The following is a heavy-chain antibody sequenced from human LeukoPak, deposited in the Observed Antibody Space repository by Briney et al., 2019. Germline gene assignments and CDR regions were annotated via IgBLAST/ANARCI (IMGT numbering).Heavy chain of an antibody. V-gene: IGHV3-23*01. D-gene: IGHD3-3*01. CDR2: ASGGVT. J-gene: IGHJ2*01. Sequence: GGSLRLSCAASGFTFSKYAMSWVRQAPGKGLEWVSLASGGVTDYADSVKGRFTISRDTSKNTLYLQMNSLRAEDTAVYYCAKEAYDSWSGHWYFDLWGRGTLVTVSS. CDR1: GFTFSKYA. CDR3: AKEAYDSWSGHWYFDL.